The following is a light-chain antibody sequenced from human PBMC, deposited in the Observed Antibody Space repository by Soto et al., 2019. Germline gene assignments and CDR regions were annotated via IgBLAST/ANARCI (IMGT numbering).Light chain of an antibody. CDR1: QSVLYSSNNKNY. CDR2: WAS. V-gene: IGKV4-1*01. J-gene: IGKJ1*01. CDR3: QQYYSTRT. Sequence: DIVMTQSPDSLAVSLGERATINCKSSQSVLYSSNNKNYLAWYQQKPGQPPKLLIYWASTRESGVPARFTGSGSWTDFTLTISSLQAEDVAVYYCQQYYSTRTFGQGTKVEIK.